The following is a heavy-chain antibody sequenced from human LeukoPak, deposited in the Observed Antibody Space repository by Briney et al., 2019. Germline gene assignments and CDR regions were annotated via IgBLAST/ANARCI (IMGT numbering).Heavy chain of an antibody. J-gene: IGHJ3*02. D-gene: IGHD1-1*01. V-gene: IGHV3-21*01. CDR2: ISSSSSYI. CDR3: XXXXPVQLERLLGDAFDI. CDR1: GFTFSSYS. Sequence: PGGSLRLSCAASGFTFSSYSMNWVRQAPGKGLEWVSSISSSSSYIYYADSVKGRFTISRDNAKNSLYLQMNSLRAEDTAVYYCXXXXPVQLERLLGDAFDIWGQGTMVTVSS.